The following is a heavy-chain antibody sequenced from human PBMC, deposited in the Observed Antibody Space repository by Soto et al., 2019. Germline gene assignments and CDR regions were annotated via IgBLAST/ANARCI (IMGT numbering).Heavy chain of an antibody. CDR2: IYHSGTS. J-gene: IGHJ3*01. CDR3: ARDWGYCSSSSCREPAFDV. Sequence: SETLSLTCAVSGASITSIYHWAWIRQPPGRGLEWVASIYHSGTSYYNPSLKSLVTILLDRSKNQFSLTLNSVTAADTAVYYCARDWGYCSSSSCREPAFDVWGQGTVVTVSS. V-gene: IGHV4-38-2*02. CDR1: GASITSIYH. D-gene: IGHD2-2*01.